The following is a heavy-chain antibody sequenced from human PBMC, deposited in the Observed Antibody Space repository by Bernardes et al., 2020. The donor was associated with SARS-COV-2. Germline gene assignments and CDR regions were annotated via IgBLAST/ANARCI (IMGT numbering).Heavy chain of an antibody. J-gene: IGHJ6*03. CDR2: IYYSGST. CDR1: GGSISSYY. CDR3: ARGRFLEWLTFDYYYYMDV. V-gene: IGHV4-59*01. D-gene: IGHD3-3*01. Sequence: SETLSLTCTVSGGSISSYYWSWIRQPPGKGLEWIGYIYYSGSTNYNPSLKSRVTISVDTSKNQFSLKLSSVTAADTAVYYCARGRFLEWLTFDYYYYMDVWGKGTTVTVSS.